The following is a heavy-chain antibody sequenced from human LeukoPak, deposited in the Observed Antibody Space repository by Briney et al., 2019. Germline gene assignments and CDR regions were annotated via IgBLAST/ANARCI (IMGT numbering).Heavy chain of an antibody. CDR2: ISGPGGST. D-gene: IGHD2-15*01. V-gene: IGHV3-23*01. CDR3: ARSVGYCSDGTCYSDT. CDR1: GFTFSSYV. Sequence: GGSLRLSCAASGFTFSSYVMSWVRQAPGKGLEWVSLISGPGGSTYYTVSVKGRFTISRDNSKSTLYLQMNSLRAEDTAVYYCARSVGYCSDGTCYSDTWGQGTLVTVSS. J-gene: IGHJ5*02.